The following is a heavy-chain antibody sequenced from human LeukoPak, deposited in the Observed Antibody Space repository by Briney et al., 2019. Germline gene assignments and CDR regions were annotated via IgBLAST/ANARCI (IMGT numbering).Heavy chain of an antibody. CDR2: INHSGST. CDR3: ARAGTKWFRGGYLDY. Sequence: PSETLSLTCAVYGGSFSGYYWSWIRQPPGKGLEWIGEINHSGSTNYNPSLKSRVTISVDTSKNQFSLKLSSVTAADTAVYYCARAGTKWFRGGYLDYWGQGTLVTVSS. D-gene: IGHD3-16*02. J-gene: IGHJ4*02. V-gene: IGHV4-34*01. CDR1: GGSFSGYY.